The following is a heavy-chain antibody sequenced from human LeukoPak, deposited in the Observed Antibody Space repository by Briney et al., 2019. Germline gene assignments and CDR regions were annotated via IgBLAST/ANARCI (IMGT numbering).Heavy chain of an antibody. Sequence: SETLSLTCTVSGGSISSYYWSWIWQPPGKGLEWIGYIYYSGSTNYNPSLKSRVTISVDTSKNQFSLKLSSVTAADTAVYYCARAGYGSGSYLIHYFDYWGQGTLVTVSS. V-gene: IGHV4-59*01. CDR2: IYYSGST. D-gene: IGHD3-10*01. CDR3: ARAGYGSGSYLIHYFDY. CDR1: GGSISSYY. J-gene: IGHJ4*02.